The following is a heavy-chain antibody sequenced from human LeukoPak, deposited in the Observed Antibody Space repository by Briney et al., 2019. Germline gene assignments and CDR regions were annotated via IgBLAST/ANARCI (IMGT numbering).Heavy chain of an antibody. CDR2: INHSGST. CDR1: GGSFSGYY. J-gene: IGHJ4*02. V-gene: IGHV4-34*01. D-gene: IGHD3-22*01. CDR3: ARSFLYYYDSSGYYD. Sequence: SETLSLTCAVYGGSFSGYYWSWIRQPPGKGLEWIGEINHSGSTNYNPSLKSRVTISVDTSKNQFSLKLSSVTAADTAVYYCARSFLYYYDSSGYYDWGQGTLVTVSS.